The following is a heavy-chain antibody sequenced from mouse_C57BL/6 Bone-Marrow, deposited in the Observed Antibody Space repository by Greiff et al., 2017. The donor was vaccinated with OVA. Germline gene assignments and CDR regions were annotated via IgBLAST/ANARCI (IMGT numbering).Heavy chain of an antibody. CDR3: ARYYGSSYWYFDV. Sequence: EVQVVESGGGLVQPGGSLILSCAASGFTFTDYYMSWVRQPPGKALEWLGFIRNKANGYTTEYSASVKGRFTISRDNSQSILYLQMNALRAEDSATYYCARYYGSSYWYFDVWGTGTTVTVSS. J-gene: IGHJ1*03. CDR2: IRNKANGYTT. V-gene: IGHV7-3*01. D-gene: IGHD1-1*01. CDR1: GFTFTDYY.